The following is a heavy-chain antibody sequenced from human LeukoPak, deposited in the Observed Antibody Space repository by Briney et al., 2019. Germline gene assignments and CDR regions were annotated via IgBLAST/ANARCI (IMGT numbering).Heavy chain of an antibody. CDR1: GITFSNYA. V-gene: IGHV3-23*01. D-gene: IGHD2-2*01. CDR3: ARGDCSSTSCSSTPKNWFDP. CDR2: ISGSGGTT. J-gene: IGHJ5*02. Sequence: GGSLRLSRAASGITFSNYAMSWVRQAPGKGLEWVSAISGSGGTTYYADSVKGRFTISRDNSMNTLYLQMNSLRAEDTAVFYCARGDCSSTSCSSTPKNWFDPWGQGTLVSVSS.